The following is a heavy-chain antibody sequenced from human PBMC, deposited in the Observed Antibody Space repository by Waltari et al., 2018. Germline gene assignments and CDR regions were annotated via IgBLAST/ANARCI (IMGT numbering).Heavy chain of an antibody. Sequence: EVNLVESGGAVVQPGGSLRLSCTASGFVFDGFTMQWVRQVPGSGLQWVALISWDGGDTYYADSVKGQFTISRDNSRNSLYLEMKTLTLEDTALYYCATSDYAGKGDYWGHGTLVTVSS. CDR2: ISWDGGDT. CDR1: GFVFDGFT. D-gene: IGHD5-12*01. J-gene: IGHJ4*01. CDR3: ATSDYAGKGDY. V-gene: IGHV3-43*01.